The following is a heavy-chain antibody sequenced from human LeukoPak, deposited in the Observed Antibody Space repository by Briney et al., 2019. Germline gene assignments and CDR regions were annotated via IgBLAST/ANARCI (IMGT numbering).Heavy chain of an antibody. Sequence: GASVKVSCKASGYTFTSYGISWVRQAPGQRLEWMGWINAGNGNTKYSQKFQGRVTITRDTSASTAYMELSSLRSEDTAVYYCARDLGSSGWYKDYYGMDVWGQGTTVTVSS. J-gene: IGHJ6*02. V-gene: IGHV1-3*01. D-gene: IGHD6-19*01. CDR1: GYTFTSYG. CDR3: ARDLGSSGWYKDYYGMDV. CDR2: INAGNGNT.